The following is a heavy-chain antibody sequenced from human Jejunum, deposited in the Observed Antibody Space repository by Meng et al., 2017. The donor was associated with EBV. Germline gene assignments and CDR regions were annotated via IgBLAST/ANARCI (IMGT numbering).Heavy chain of an antibody. CDR3: ARGVAAGFDY. J-gene: IGHJ4*02. V-gene: IGHV4-61*01. Sequence: QLQLQESGPGLVKPSETLSLTCTVSGGSVNSGNVYWSWIRQPPGKGLEWIGYIYYSGSTNYIPSLKSRVTISLDTSKNQFSLKLSSVTAADTAVYYCARGVAAGFDYWGQGTLVTVSS. CDR2: IYYSGST. D-gene: IGHD6-13*01. CDR1: GGSVNSGNVY.